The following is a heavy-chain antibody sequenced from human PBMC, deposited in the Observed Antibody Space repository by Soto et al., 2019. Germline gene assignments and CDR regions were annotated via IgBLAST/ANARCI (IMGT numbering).Heavy chain of an antibody. CDR3: ARGGSTWLEYFQH. Sequence: LSLTCTVSGGSISSYYWSWIRQPPGKGLEWIGYIYASGSTNYNPSLKSRITISVDTSKNQFSLKLSSVTAADTAVYYCARGGSTWLEYFQHWGQGTLVTVSS. D-gene: IGHD6-13*01. V-gene: IGHV4-59*01. CDR2: IYASGST. J-gene: IGHJ1*01. CDR1: GGSISSYY.